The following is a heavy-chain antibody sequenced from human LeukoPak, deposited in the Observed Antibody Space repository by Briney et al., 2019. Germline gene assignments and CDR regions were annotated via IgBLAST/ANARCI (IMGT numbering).Heavy chain of an antibody. J-gene: IGHJ6*02. CDR2: INHSGST. V-gene: IGHV4-34*01. D-gene: IGHD3-22*01. CDR3: ARGPRNTMIVVVTPYYYYGMDV. CDR1: GGSFSGYY. Sequence: ASETLSLTCAVYGGSFSGYYWSWIRRPPGKGLEWIGEINHSGSTNYNPSLKSRVTISVDTSKNQFSLKLSSVTAADTAVYYCARGPRNTMIVVVTPYYYYGMDVWGQGTTVTVSS.